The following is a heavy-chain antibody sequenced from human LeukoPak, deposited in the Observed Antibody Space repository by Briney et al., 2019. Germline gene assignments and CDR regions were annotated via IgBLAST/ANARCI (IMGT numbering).Heavy chain of an antibody. Sequence: ASVKVSCKASGYTLTAYYIYWVREAPGQGLEWMGRINPNSGGTDYAQNFQGRVTMTRDTSISTAYMELSRLRSDDTAVYYCARGYCSGGTCYLVENWLDPWGQGTLVTVSS. D-gene: IGHD2-15*01. CDR3: ARGYCSGGTCYLVENWLDP. V-gene: IGHV1-2*06. CDR1: GYTLTAYY. CDR2: INPNSGGT. J-gene: IGHJ5*02.